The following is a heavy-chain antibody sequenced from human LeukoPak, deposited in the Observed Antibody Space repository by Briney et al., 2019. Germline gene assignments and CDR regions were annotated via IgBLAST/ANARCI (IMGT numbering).Heavy chain of an antibody. J-gene: IGHJ6*03. CDR1: GYTFSSYG. Sequence: ASVKVSCKASGYTFSSYGISWVRQAPGQGLEWMGGIIPIFGTANYAQKFQGRVTITADESTSTAYMELSSLRSEDTAVYYCARTGTTDYYYYYYMDVWGKGTTVTVSS. CDR3: ARTGTTDYYYYYYMDV. V-gene: IGHV1-69*13. D-gene: IGHD1-7*01. CDR2: IIPIFGTA.